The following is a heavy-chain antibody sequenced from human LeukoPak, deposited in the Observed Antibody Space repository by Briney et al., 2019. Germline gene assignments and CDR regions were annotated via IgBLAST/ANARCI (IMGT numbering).Heavy chain of an antibody. CDR1: GGSISSYY. J-gene: IGHJ4*02. Sequence: TSETLSLTCTVSGGSISSYYWSWIRQPPGKGLKWIGNIYYSGYTTYSPSLRSRVTISVDTSKNQFSLKLSSVTAADTAVYYCARDRGIMITFGGVIATGPYFDYWGQGTLVTVSS. V-gene: IGHV4-59*01. D-gene: IGHD3-16*02. CDR3: ARDRGIMITFGGVIATGPYFDY. CDR2: IYYSGYT.